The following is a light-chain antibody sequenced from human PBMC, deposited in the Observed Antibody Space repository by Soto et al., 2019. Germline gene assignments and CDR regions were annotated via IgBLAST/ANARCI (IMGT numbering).Light chain of an antibody. CDR1: ESVSAN. CDR3: QQYNNWPRT. CDR2: GAS. V-gene: IGKV3-15*01. J-gene: IGKJ1*01. Sequence: EIVMTQSPVTLSVSPGDRATLSCRASESVSANLAWYQQKPGQAPSLLIIGASTRATGVPARFRASGSGTEFTLTISSLQSEEFAVYYCQQYNNWPRTFGQGTKVDIK.